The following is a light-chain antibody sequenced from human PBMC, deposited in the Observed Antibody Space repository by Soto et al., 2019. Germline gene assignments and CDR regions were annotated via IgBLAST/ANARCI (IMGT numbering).Light chain of an antibody. CDR3: QVWDTNSDRLVR. J-gene: IGLJ2*01. CDR1: NIGSKS. V-gene: IGLV3-21*02. CDR2: DDS. Sequence: SYELTQPSSVSVAPGHTAKIPCGGNNIGSKSVHWYQQRPGQAPLVVVSDDSERPSAIPERFSCSNSGNTATLTISRVEAGDEAYYCCQVWDTNSDRLVRFGGGTKVTVL.